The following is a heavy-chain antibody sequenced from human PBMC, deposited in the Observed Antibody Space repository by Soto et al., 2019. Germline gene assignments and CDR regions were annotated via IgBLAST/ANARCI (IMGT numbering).Heavy chain of an antibody. CDR1: GYTFTSYG. D-gene: IGHD4-17*01. CDR3: AREASGDYEYNWFYP. CDR2: ISAYNGNT. V-gene: IGHV1-18*01. J-gene: IGHJ5*02. Sequence: QVQLVQSGAEVKKPGASVKVSCKASGYTFTSYGISWVRQAPGQGLEWMGWISAYNGNTNYAQKLQGRVTMTTDTSTSSAYMELRSLRSDDTAVYYCAREASGDYEYNWFYPWSQGTLVTVSS.